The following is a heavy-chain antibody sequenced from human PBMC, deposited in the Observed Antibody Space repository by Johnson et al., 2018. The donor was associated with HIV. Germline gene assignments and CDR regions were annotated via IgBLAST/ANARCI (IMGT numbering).Heavy chain of an antibody. CDR1: GFTFSSYG. CDR2: ISGSGDSI. D-gene: IGHD6-19*01. Sequence: QVQLVESGGGVVQPGRSLRLSCAASGFTFSSYGMHWVRQAPGKGLEWVAVISGSGDSIYYADSVKGRFTISRDNSKNTLYLQMNSLGAEDTAVYYCARGGLEQWLVWPHAAFDIWGQGTMVTVSS. V-gene: IGHV3-30*03. J-gene: IGHJ3*02. CDR3: ARGGLEQWLVWPHAAFDI.